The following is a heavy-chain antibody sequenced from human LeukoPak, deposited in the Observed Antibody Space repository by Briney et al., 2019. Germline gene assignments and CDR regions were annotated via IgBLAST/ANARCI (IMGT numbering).Heavy chain of an antibody. D-gene: IGHD1-1*01. CDR3: ARRQGTTLSFDY. CDR2: INAYNGNT. CDR1: GYTFTGYY. Sequence: ASVKVSCKASGYTFTGYYMHWVRQAPGQGLEWMGWINAYNGNTNCAQKLQGRVTMTTETSTSTAYMVLRSLRSDGTAVYYCARRQGTTLSFDYWGQGTLVTVSS. V-gene: IGHV1-18*04. J-gene: IGHJ4*02.